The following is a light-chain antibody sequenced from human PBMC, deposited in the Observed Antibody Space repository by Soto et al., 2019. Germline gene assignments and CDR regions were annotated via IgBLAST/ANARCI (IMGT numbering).Light chain of an antibody. CDR1: SSNVETNL. V-gene: IGLV1-47*01. J-gene: IGLJ2*01. CDR3: AAWDDSLSGVV. CDR2: RNN. Sequence: QSVLTQPPSASGTPGQMVTISCSGSSSNVETNLVYWFQQMPGTAPKLLIYRNNQRPSGVPNRFSASKSGTSASLAISGLRSEDEADYYCAAWDDSLSGVVFGGGTKLTVL.